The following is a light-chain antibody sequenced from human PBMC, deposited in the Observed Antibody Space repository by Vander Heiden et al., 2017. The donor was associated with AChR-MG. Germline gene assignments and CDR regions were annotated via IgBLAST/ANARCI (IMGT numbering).Light chain of an antibody. V-gene: IGLV2-8*01. CDR1: SSDLGTSDY. CDR3: SSYAGTYSFV. CDR2: EVH. J-gene: IGLJ3*02. Sequence: QSALTQPPSASGSPGQSVTIPCPGTSSDLGTSDYVSWYQLHPGKAPRLIISEVHKRPSGVPDRFSGSKSGNTAALTVSGLQAEDEAHYYCSSYAGTYSFVFGGGTKLTVL.